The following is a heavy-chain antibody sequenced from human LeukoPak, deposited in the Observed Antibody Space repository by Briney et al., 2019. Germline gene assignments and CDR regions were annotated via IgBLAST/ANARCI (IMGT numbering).Heavy chain of an antibody. V-gene: IGHV3-49*04. CDR3: TRENSGWYIDY. CDR1: GFTFGDYA. Sequence: PGGSLRLSCIASGFTFGDYAMSWVRQAPGKGLEWVGFIRSKAYGGTTEYAASVKGSFTISRDDSKSNAYLQMNSLKTEDTAVYYCTRENSGWYIDYWGQGTLVTVSS. CDR2: IRSKAYGGTT. D-gene: IGHD6-19*01. J-gene: IGHJ4*02.